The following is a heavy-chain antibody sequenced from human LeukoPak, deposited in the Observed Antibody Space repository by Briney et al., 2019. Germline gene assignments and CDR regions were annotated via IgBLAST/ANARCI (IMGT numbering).Heavy chain of an antibody. CDR2: ISSSGST. D-gene: IGHD4-17*01. Sequence: PSETLSLTCAVYGGSFSDYYWSWIRQPAGKGLEWIGRISSSGSTNYNPSLKSRVTISVDTSKNQFSLKLSSVTAADTAVYYCARLGNTGGDYGDYEGWNYWGQGTLVTVSS. V-gene: IGHV4-59*10. CDR1: GGSFSDYY. J-gene: IGHJ4*02. CDR3: ARLGNTGGDYGDYEGWNY.